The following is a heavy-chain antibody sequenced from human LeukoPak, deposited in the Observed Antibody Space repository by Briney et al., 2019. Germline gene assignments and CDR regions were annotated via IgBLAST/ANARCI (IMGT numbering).Heavy chain of an antibody. CDR1: GFTFSASY. D-gene: IGHD4-11*01. CDR2: IRSDGSAT. Sequence: GGSLRLSCAASGFTFSASYMYWVRQAPGKGLVWVSRIRSDGSATYYADSVKGRFTISRDNAKNTLYLQMNSLRAEDTAVYYCTRGRDHSNDYWGQGTLVTVSS. J-gene: IGHJ4*02. V-gene: IGHV3-74*01. CDR3: TRGRDHSNDY.